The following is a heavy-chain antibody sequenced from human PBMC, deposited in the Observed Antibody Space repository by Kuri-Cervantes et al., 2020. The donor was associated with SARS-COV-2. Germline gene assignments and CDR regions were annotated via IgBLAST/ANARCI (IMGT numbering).Heavy chain of an antibody. V-gene: IGHV3-23*01. Sequence: GASLKISCAASGFTFSSYWMSWVRQAPGKGLEWVSAISGSGGSTYYADSVKGRFTISRDNSKNTLYLQMNSLRAEDTAVYYCAKVSGDMYYYDSSGSLDWGQGTLVTVSS. CDR3: AKVSGDMYYYDSSGSLD. CDR2: ISGSGGST. CDR1: GFTFSSYW. D-gene: IGHD3-22*01. J-gene: IGHJ4*02.